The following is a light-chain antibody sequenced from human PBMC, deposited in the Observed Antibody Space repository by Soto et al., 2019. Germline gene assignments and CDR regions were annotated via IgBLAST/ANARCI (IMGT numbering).Light chain of an antibody. CDR3: TSYTNSSPLV. Sequence: QSALTQPASVSGSPGQSITISCTGTSSDVGGYNYVSWFQQHPGKAPKLMIYEVSNRPSGVSNRFSGSKSGNTASLTISGLQAEDEADYYCTSYTNSSPLVFGTGTKVTVL. V-gene: IGLV2-14*01. CDR1: SSDVGGYNY. J-gene: IGLJ1*01. CDR2: EVS.